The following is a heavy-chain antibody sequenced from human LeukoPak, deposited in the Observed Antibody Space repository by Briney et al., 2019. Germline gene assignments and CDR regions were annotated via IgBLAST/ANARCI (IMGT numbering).Heavy chain of an antibody. CDR1: GFTFSSHG. J-gene: IGHJ6*03. CDR3: ARDQGYSSSWYSLPLNYYYYYMDV. Sequence: GGSLRLSCAASGFTFSSHGMHWVRQAPGKGLEWVAFIRYGGSNKYYADSVKGRFTISRDNSKNTLYLQMNSLRAEDTAVYYCARDQGYSSSWYSLPLNYYYYYMDVWGKGTTVTVSS. CDR2: IRYGGSNK. V-gene: IGHV3-30*02. D-gene: IGHD6-13*01.